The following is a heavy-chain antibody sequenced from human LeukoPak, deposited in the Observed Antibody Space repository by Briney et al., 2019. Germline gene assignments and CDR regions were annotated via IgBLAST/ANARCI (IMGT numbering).Heavy chain of an antibody. J-gene: IGHJ6*03. V-gene: IGHV4-59*01. CDR3: ARDSHDYTTHSYYYYYYMDV. D-gene: IGHD4-11*01. CDR1: GGCISNYQ. Sequence: PSETLSLTCTVSGGCISNYQWSWVRQTPEKGLEWIGYIYYSGSTNYNPSLKSRVTISVDTFNNKLSLNLTSVTAADTAVEYCARDSHDYTTHSYYYYYYMDVWGKGTTVTVS. CDR2: IYYSGST.